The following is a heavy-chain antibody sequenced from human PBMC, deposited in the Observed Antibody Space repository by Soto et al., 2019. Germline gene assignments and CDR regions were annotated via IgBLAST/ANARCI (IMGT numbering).Heavy chain of an antibody. CDR3: ASSRIAARHWFDP. CDR1: GGTFSSYA. Sequence: ASVKVSCKASGGTFSSYAISWVRQAPGQGLEWMGGIIPIFGTANYAQKFQGRVTITADESTSTAYMELSSLRSEDTAVYYCASSRIAARHWFDPWGQGTLVTVSS. CDR2: IIPIFGTA. J-gene: IGHJ5*02. V-gene: IGHV1-69*13. D-gene: IGHD6-6*01.